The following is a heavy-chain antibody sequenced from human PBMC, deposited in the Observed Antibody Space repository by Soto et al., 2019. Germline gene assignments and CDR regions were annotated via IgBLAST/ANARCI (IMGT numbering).Heavy chain of an antibody. Sequence: HVQLQESGPGLVQPSQTLSLTCTVSGDPLCLGGYSWTWIRLPPWKGLEGIGYIYHTGTTYSNPSLKSRVSKTNDMVKNALSQNLASVTAAETAVEYCARDCSSTANRLDPWGQGTRVTVS. J-gene: IGHJ5*02. CDR3: ARDCSSTANRLDP. D-gene: IGHD2-2*01. CDR1: GDPLCLGGYS. V-gene: IGHV4-31*03. CDR2: IYHTGTT.